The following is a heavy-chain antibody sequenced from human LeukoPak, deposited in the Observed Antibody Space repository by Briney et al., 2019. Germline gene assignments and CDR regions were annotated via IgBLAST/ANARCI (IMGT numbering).Heavy chain of an antibody. CDR2: INHSGST. D-gene: IGHD3-22*01. CDR1: GGSFSGYY. V-gene: IGHV4-34*01. J-gene: IGHJ4*02. Sequence: PSETLSLTCAVYGGSFSGYYWSWIRQPPGKGLEWIGEINHSGSTNYNPSLKSRVTISVDTSKNQFSLKLSSVTAADTAVYYCARVNTVIVVDYWGQGTLVTVSS. CDR3: ARVNTVIVVDY.